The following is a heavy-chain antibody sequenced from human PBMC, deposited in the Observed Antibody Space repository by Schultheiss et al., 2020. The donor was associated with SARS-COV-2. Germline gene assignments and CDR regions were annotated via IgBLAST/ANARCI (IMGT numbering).Heavy chain of an antibody. V-gene: IGHV4-34*01. CDR3: ARDYGYCGEGTCYSDF. J-gene: IGHJ4*02. Sequence: SETLSLTCAVYGGSFSGYYWGWIRQPPGKGLEWIGEINHSGSTNYNPSLKSRVTISVDTSKNQFSLKLSSVTAADTAVYYCARDYGYCGEGTCYSDFWGQGTLVTVSS. CDR2: INHSGST. CDR1: GGSFSGYY. D-gene: IGHD2-15*01.